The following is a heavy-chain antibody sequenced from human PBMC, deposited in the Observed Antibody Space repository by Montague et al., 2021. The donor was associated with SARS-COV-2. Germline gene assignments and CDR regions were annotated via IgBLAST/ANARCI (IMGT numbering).Heavy chain of an antibody. V-gene: IGHV6-1*01. Sequence: CAISGDSVSSNSAAWNWIRQSPSRGLEWLGRTYYRSKWYNDYAVSVKSRITINPDTSKNQFSLQQNSVTPEDTAVYDCAREYPPPLWFGELDYYGMDVWGQGTTVTVSS. CDR1: GDSVSSNSAA. D-gene: IGHD3-10*01. J-gene: IGHJ6*02. CDR3: AREYPPPLWFGELDYYGMDV. CDR2: TYYRSKWYN.